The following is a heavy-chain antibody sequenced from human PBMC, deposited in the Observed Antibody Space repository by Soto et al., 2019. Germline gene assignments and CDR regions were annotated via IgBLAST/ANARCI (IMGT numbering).Heavy chain of an antibody. CDR1: GFTFSNSQ. CDR2: IYSGGST. D-gene: IGHD1-26*01. V-gene: IGHV3-66*01. Sequence: EVQLVDSGGGLVQPGGSLRLSCEASGFTFSNSQMSWVGQAPGKGLEGVSAIYSGGSTYYADSVKGRFTISRDNSKNTLYLQVNSLRAEDTAVYYCARVFSGTYRAIVLWGQGTMVTVSS. CDR3: ARVFSGTYRAIVL. J-gene: IGHJ3*01.